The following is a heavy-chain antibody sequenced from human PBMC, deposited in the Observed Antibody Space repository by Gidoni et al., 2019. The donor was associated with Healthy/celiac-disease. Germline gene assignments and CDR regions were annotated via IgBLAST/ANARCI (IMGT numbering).Heavy chain of an antibody. CDR3: ARDYYDSSGYYYGMDV. D-gene: IGHD3-22*01. J-gene: IGHJ6*02. CDR2: TIPIFGTA. Sequence: QVQLVQSGAEVKKPGSSVKVSCKASGGTFSSYAISWVRQAPGQGLEWMGGTIPIFGTANYAQKFQGRVTITADESTSTAYMELSSLRSEDTAVYYCARDYYDSSGYYYGMDVWGQGTTVTVSS. V-gene: IGHV1-69*01. CDR1: GGTFSSYA.